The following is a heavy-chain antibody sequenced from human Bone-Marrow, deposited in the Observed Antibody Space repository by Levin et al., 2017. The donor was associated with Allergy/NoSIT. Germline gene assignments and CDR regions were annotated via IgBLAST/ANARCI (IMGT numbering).Heavy chain of an antibody. Sequence: PGGSLRLSCAVSGFTFRNHWVSWVRQAPGKGPEWVANINPDGTDKYYVESVKGRFTISRDNGKDSLYLQMDSLGVEDTAVYYCARDSEHSPVGWGQGTQVTVSS. CDR2: INPDGTDK. CDR1: GFTFRNHW. V-gene: IGHV3-7*04. J-gene: IGHJ4*02. D-gene: IGHD1-26*01. CDR3: ARDSEHSPVG.